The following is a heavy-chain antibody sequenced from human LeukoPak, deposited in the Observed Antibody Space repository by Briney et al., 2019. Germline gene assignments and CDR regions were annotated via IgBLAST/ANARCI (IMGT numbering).Heavy chain of an antibody. Sequence: GGSLRLSCAASGFTVSSNYMSWVRQAPGKGLEWVSLIYSGGSTYYADSVKGRFTISRDNSKNTVYLQMNSLRAEDTAVYYCVLDLFSSFAFDIWGQGTMVTVSS. V-gene: IGHV3-53*01. J-gene: IGHJ3*02. CDR3: VLDLFSSFAFDI. D-gene: IGHD3/OR15-3a*01. CDR2: IYSGGST. CDR1: GFTVSSNY.